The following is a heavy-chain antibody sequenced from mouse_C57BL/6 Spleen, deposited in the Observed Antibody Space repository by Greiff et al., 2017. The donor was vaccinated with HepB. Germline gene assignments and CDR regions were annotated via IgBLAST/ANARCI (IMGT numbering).Heavy chain of an antibody. CDR1: GYTFTSYG. J-gene: IGHJ3*01. CDR3: ARQGTTVVARAY. V-gene: IGHV1-81*01. Sequence: QVQLKQSGAELARPGASVKLSCKASGYTFTSYGISWVKQRTGQGLEWIGEIYPRSGNTYYNEKFKGKATLTADKSSSTAYMELRSLTSEDSAVYFCARQGTTVVARAYWGQGTLVTVSA. CDR2: IYPRSGNT. D-gene: IGHD1-1*01.